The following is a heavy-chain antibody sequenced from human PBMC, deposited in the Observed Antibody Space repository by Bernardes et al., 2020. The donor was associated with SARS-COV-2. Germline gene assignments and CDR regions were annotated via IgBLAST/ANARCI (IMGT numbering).Heavy chain of an antibody. Sequence: GGSLRLSCAASGFTFSSYAMSWVRQAPGKGLEWVSAISGSGGSTYYADSVKGRFTISRDNSKNTLYLQMNSLRAEDTAVYYCAKDGRVVMGYYYYGMDVWGQGTTVTVSS. CDR3: AKDGRVVMGYYYYGMDV. V-gene: IGHV3-23*01. J-gene: IGHJ6*02. D-gene: IGHD3-3*01. CDR1: GFTFSSYA. CDR2: ISGSGGST.